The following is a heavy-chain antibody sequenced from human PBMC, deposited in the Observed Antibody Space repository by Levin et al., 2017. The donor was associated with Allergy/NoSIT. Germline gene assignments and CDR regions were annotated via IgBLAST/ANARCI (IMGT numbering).Heavy chain of an antibody. CDR1: GFTFNNYG. V-gene: IGHV3-33*01. D-gene: IGHD3-16*01. J-gene: IGHJ3*01. CDR2: VWYDESNK. CDR3: ARESGRLMIITPGAFDV. Sequence: LSLTCAASGFTFNNYGMHWVRQAPGKGLEWVAVVWYDESNKYYADSVKGRFTISRDNSKNMLYLQMNSLRTEDTAVYYCARESGRLMIITPGAFDVWGQGTLVTVSS.